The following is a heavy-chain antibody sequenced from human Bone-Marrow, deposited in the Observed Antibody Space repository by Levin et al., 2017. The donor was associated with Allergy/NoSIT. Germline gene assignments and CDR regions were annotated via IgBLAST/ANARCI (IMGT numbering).Heavy chain of an antibody. CDR2: ISSSGHSK. V-gene: IGHV3-11*01. D-gene: IGHD1-14*01. CDR1: FFLFLSSS. Sequence: GGSLRLSFFFSFFLFLSSSLPFLLPSPLKGLEWVAYISSSGHSKYFADSVKGRFTISRDNANNSLHLQMNSLRSEDTAVYYCARDSRGITRTDVWGQGTTVIVSS. J-gene: IGHJ6*02. CDR3: ARDSRGITRTDV.